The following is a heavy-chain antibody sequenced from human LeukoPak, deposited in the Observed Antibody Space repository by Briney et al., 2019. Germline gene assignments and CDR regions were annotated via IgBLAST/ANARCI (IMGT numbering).Heavy chain of an antibody. Sequence: GESLKISFKASGYSFTSYWNGWVRQMPVIGLEWMGIIYPADSDTRYTPSFQGQVTISAHNSTSTAYLQWRSLQASDTAMYYCARSMLRGVNFKYWGQGTLVSVSS. V-gene: IGHV5-51*01. CDR1: GYSFTSYW. D-gene: IGHD3-10*01. CDR2: IYPADSDT. CDR3: ARSMLRGVNFKY. J-gene: IGHJ4*02.